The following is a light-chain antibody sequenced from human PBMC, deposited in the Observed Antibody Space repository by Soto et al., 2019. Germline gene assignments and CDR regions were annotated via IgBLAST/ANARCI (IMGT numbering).Light chain of an antibody. J-gene: IGKJ1*01. Sequence: EIVMTQSPASLSASPGERITLSCKASQSIANNLAWHQQKPGQAPRLLMYGASTRAADIPARFSGSGSGTEFSLTISGLQSEDFASYYCQQYNDWPPLTFGQGTKVEIK. V-gene: IGKV3-15*01. CDR3: QQYNDWPPLT. CDR2: GAS. CDR1: QSIANN.